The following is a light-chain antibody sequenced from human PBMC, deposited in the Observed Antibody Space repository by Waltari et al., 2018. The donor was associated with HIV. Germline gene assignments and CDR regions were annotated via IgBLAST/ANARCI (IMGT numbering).Light chain of an antibody. CDR2: LGS. J-gene: IGKJ1*01. V-gene: IGKV2-28*01. CDR3: MQALQSPPWT. CDR1: QSLMHFNGYNY. Sequence: DIVMIQSPLSLAVTPGEPASISCRSSQSLMHFNGYNYLDWYVQKPGQSPQLLIYLGSNRASGVPDRFSGSGSGTDFTLKISRVEAEDVGLYYCMQALQSPPWTFGQGTKVEIK.